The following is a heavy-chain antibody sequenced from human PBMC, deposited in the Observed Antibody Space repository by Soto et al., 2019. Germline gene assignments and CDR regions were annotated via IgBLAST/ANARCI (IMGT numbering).Heavy chain of an antibody. CDR1: GFTFSSYG. D-gene: IGHD3-16*02. CDR3: AKAGGLHLGELSLS. V-gene: IGHV3-30*18. J-gene: IGHJ5*02. CDR2: ISYDGSNK. Sequence: GGSLRLSCAASGFTFSSYGMHWVRQAPGKGLEWVAVISYDGSNKYYADSVKGRFTISRDNSKNTLYLQMNSLRAEDTAVYYCAKAGGLHLGELSLSWGQGTLVTVSS.